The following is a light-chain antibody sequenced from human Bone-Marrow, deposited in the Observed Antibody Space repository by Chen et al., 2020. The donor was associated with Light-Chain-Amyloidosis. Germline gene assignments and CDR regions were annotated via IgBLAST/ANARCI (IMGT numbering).Light chain of an antibody. CDR1: QSLDNC. J-gene: IGKJ5*01. Sequence: DIQMTQSPSTLSASVGDSVTITCRGSQSLDNCLAWYQQKPGKAPKLLIYKASTLVSGVPSRFSGRGSGTEFTLTISSLQPDDFATYYCQQYNTRSITFGQGTRLEIK. CDR2: KAS. V-gene: IGKV1-5*03. CDR3: QQYNTRSIT.